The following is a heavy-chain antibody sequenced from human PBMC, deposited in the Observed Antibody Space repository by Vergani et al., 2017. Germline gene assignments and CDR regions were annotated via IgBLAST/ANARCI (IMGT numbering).Heavy chain of an antibody. Sequence: QVQLQQWGGGLLKPSETLSLTCVVNGGSFTSYHWTWIRQSPGEGLEWVGDIDHTGRPYYNPSPKSQLTMSVDKSRNQFSLTLNSVTATDTAIYFCARVNTETNGHLYYYYYMDVWGQGTAVTVS. CDR1: GGSFTSYH. V-gene: IGHV4-34*01. D-gene: IGHD4-11*01. J-gene: IGHJ6*03. CDR2: IDHTGRP. CDR3: ARVNTETNGHLYYYYYMDV.